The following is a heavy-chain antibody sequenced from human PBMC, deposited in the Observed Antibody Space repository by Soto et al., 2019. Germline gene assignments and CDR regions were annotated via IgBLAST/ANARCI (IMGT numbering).Heavy chain of an antibody. CDR1: GGSISSGDYY. CDR2: IYYSGST. CDR3: ARAGTVTLSPLNFDY. V-gene: IGHV4-30-4*01. D-gene: IGHD1-1*01. J-gene: IGHJ4*02. Sequence: PSETLSLTCTVSGGSISSGDYYWSWIRQPPGKGLEWIGYIYYSGSTYYNPSLKSRVTISVDTSKNQFSLKLSSVTAADTAVYYCARAGTVTLSPLNFDYWGQGTLVTVSS.